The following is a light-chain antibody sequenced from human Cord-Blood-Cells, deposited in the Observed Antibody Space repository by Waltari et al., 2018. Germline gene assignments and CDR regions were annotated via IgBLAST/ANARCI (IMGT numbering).Light chain of an antibody. V-gene: IGKV3-11*01. CDR3: QQRSNWRLT. CDR1: QSVSGY. J-gene: IGKJ4*01. Sequence: EIVLTQSPATLSFSPGERAPLSCRASQSVSGYLAWYQQNPGQAPRLLIYDASNRATGIPARFSGSGSGTDFTLTISSLGREDFAVYYCQQRSNWRLTCGGGTKVEIK. CDR2: DAS.